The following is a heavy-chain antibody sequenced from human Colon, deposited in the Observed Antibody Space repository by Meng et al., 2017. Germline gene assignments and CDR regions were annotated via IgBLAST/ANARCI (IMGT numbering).Heavy chain of an antibody. J-gene: IGHJ4*02. CDR1: GFIFSDYY. V-gene: IGHV3-11*01. Sequence: QWQLVESGGGWVKPGGSLRLSCAASGFIFSDYYMAWIRQTPGKGLEWVSYISTTGSIAYYADSVKGRFTISRDNAKNSVYLQMNSLRAEDTAVYYCATTGSRSSGSWGQGTLVTVSS. CDR2: ISTTGSIA. D-gene: IGHD3-22*01. CDR3: ATTGSRSSGS.